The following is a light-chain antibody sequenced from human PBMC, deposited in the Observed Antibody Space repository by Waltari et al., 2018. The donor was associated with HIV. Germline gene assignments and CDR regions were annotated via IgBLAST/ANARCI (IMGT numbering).Light chain of an antibody. CDR2: AAS. J-gene: IGKJ1*01. Sequence: DIQMTQSPSSLSASAGDRVTSTCRASQSITTYLNWYQQKPGKAPKLLIYAASTLQSGVPSRFSGSGSWTDFTLTISSLQPEDFATYYCQQSSRTPLTFGQGTKVEIK. CDR3: QQSSRTPLT. CDR1: QSITTY. V-gene: IGKV1-39*01.